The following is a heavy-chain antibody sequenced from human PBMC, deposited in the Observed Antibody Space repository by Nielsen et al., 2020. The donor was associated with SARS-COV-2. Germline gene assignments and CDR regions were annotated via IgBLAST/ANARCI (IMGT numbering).Heavy chain of an antibody. CDR2: IYYSGST. V-gene: IGHV4-30-4*01. J-gene: IGHJ4*02. D-gene: IGHD4-23*01. CDR3: ARQGPTVAKIFDY. Sequence: SETLSLTCSVSGGSISSHEYYWSWIRQPPGKGLEWIGYIYYSGSTNYNPSLKSRVTISVDTSKNQFSLKLSSVTAADTAVYYCARQGPTVAKIFDYWGQGTLVTVSS. CDR1: GGSISSHEYY.